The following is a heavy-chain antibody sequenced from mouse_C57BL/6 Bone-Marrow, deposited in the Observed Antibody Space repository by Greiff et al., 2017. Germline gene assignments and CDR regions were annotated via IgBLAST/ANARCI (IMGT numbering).Heavy chain of an antibody. CDR3: ARLKYYGSSPCWYFDV. D-gene: IGHD1-1*01. CDR2: INPYNGDT. CDR1: GYSFTGYF. V-gene: IGHV1-20*01. Sequence: VQLQQSGPELVKPGDSVKISCKASGYSFTGYFMNWVMQSHGKSLEWIGRINPYNGDTFYNQKFKGKATLTVATSSSTAHMELRSLTSEDSAVYYCARLKYYGSSPCWYFDVWGTGTTVTVSS. J-gene: IGHJ1*03.